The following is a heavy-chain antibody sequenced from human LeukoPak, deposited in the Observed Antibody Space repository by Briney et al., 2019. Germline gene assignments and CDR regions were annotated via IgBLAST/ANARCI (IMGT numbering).Heavy chain of an antibody. CDR2: INEDESEK. J-gene: IGHJ3*01. D-gene: IGHD2-21*01. CDR1: GFTFSNYW. V-gene: IGHV3-7*03. CDR3: ARDLSPAYQFD. Sequence: GGSLRLSCAGSGFTFSNYWMTWVRQAPGKGLEWVANINEDESEKYYVDSVRGRFTISRDNAKNSPFLQMNSLRAEDTAVYFCARDLSPAYQFD.